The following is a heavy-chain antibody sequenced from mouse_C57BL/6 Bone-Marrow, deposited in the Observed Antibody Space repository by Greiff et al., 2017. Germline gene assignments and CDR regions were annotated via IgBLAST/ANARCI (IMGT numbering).Heavy chain of an antibody. CDR2: IDPENGDT. V-gene: IGHV14-4*01. CDR3: TQAYYSNYPY. CDR1: GFNIKDDY. Sequence: VQLQQSGAELVRPGASVKLSCTASGFNIKDDYMHWVKQRPEQGLEWIGWIDPENGDTEYASKFQGKATITADTSSTTAYLQLSSLTSEDTAVYYCTQAYYSNYPYWGQGTSVTVSS. D-gene: IGHD2-5*01. J-gene: IGHJ4*01.